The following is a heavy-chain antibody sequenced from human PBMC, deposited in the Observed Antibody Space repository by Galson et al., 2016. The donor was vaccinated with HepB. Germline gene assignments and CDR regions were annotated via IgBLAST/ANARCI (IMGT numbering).Heavy chain of an antibody. D-gene: IGHD3-9*01. Sequence: TLSLTCTVSGGSISSGGHYWNWIRQHPGKGLEWIGYIYYRGSTYYNPSLKSRVTISVDTSKNQFSLKLRSVTAADTAVYYFARDLRGYDTLTGYYSHFDYWGQGTQVTVSS. V-gene: IGHV4-31*03. CDR1: GGSISSGGHY. CDR2: IYYRGST. J-gene: IGHJ4*02. CDR3: ARDLRGYDTLTGYYSHFDY.